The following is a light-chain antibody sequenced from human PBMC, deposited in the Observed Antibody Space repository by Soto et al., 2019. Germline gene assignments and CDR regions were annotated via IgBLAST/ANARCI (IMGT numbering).Light chain of an antibody. Sequence: QSALTQPASVSGSPGQSITISCTGTSRDVGGYNYVSWYQQRPGKAPKLMIYNVNNRPSGVSDRFCGSKSGNTASLTISGLQAEDEADYYCNSYSNSTTLYVFGTGTKLTVL. CDR2: NVN. J-gene: IGLJ1*01. CDR3: NSYSNSTTLYV. CDR1: SRDVGGYNY. V-gene: IGLV2-14*01.